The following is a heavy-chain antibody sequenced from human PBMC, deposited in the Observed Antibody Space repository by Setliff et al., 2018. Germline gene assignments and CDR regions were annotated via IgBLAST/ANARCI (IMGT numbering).Heavy chain of an antibody. CDR3: ASPRGAVAGTLDAFDI. CDR2: ISAYNGNT. Sequence: ASVKVSCKASGYTFTSYGISWVRQAPGQGLEWMGWISAYNGNTNYAQKFQGRVTITADESTSTAYMELSSLRSEDTAVYYCASPRGAVAGTLDAFDIWGQGTMVTVSS. CDR1: GYTFTSYG. V-gene: IGHV1-18*01. J-gene: IGHJ3*02. D-gene: IGHD6-19*01.